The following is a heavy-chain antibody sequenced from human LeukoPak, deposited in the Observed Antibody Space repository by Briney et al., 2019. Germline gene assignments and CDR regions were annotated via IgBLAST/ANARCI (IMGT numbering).Heavy chain of an antibody. J-gene: IGHJ6*02. CDR1: GGSISRYY. Sequence: SEILSLTCTVSGGSISRYYWNWIRQPPGKRLEWIGYIYYSGTTNYNPSLKNRVTISVDTSKNQFSLKLSSVTAADTAVYYCARAARTYYYNGSGTSYYYGMDVWGQGTTVTVSS. V-gene: IGHV4-59*01. D-gene: IGHD3-10*01. CDR3: ARAARTYYYNGSGTSYYYGMDV. CDR2: IYYSGTT.